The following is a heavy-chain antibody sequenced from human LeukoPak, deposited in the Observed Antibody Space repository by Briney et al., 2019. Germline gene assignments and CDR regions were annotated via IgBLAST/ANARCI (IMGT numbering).Heavy chain of an antibody. J-gene: IGHJ3*02. CDR1: GFTFSSYA. Sequence: GGSLRLSCAVSGFTFSSYAMSWVRQAPGKGLEWVSAISGSGGSTYYADSVKGRFTISRDNSKNTLYLQMNSLRAEDTAVYYCAKGGYYDSSGPSNDAFDIWGQGTMVTVSS. CDR2: ISGSGGST. CDR3: AKGGYYDSSGPSNDAFDI. V-gene: IGHV3-23*01. D-gene: IGHD3-22*01.